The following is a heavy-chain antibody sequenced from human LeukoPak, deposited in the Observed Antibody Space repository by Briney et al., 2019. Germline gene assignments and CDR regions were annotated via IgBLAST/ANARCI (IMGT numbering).Heavy chain of an antibody. CDR2: MYPGDSDT. V-gene: IGHV5-51*01. CDR3: ARRHKDWELFEY. D-gene: IGHD1-7*01. J-gene: IGHJ4*02. CDR1: GYNFPNYW. Sequence: GESLKISCKSSGYNFPNYWIGWARQKPGKGLEWMGIMYPGDSDTRYDPSFQGLVTISADKSITTAYLQWSSLKASDTAVYYCARRHKDWELFEYWGQGTLVTVSS.